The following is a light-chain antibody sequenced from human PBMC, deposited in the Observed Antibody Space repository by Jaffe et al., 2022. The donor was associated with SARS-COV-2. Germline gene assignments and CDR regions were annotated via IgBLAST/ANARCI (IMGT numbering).Light chain of an antibody. J-gene: IGLJ1*01. CDR2: DVS. CDR1: SSDVGVYNY. CDR3: SSYTTSSTLV. Sequence: QSALTQPASVSGSPGQSITISCTGTSSDVGVYNYVSWYQQHPGKAPKLMIYDVSNRPSGVSNRFSGSKSGNTASLTISGLQAEDAADYYCSSYTTSSTLVFGTGTKVTVL. V-gene: IGLV2-14*01.